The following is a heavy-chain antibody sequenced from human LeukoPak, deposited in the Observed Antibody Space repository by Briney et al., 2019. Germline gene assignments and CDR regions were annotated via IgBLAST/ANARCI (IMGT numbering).Heavy chain of an antibody. V-gene: IGHV3-30*02. CDR3: AKGQDIIVVVAATDY. CDR1: GFTFSDYG. D-gene: IGHD2-15*01. J-gene: IGHJ4*02. Sequence: GGSLRLSCAASGFTFSDYGLHWVRQAPGKGLEWVAFIRYDATNKHYADSVRGRFTISRDNSKNTLYLQMNSLRAEDTAVYYCAKGQDIIVVVAATDYWGQGTLVTVPS. CDR2: IRYDATNK.